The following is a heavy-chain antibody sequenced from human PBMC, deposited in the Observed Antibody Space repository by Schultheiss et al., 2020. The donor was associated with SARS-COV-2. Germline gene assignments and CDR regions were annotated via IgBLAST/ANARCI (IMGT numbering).Heavy chain of an antibody. CDR2: ISYDGSNK. CDR1: GFTFSHAW. Sequence: GGSLRLSCVASGFTFSHAWMNWVRQAPGKGLEWVAVISYDGSNKFYADSVKGRFTISRDNSKNTLFLQMNSLRAEDTAVYYCAKTSQLVLFDYWGQGTLVTVSS. V-gene: IGHV3-30*18. D-gene: IGHD6-13*01. J-gene: IGHJ4*02. CDR3: AKTSQLVLFDY.